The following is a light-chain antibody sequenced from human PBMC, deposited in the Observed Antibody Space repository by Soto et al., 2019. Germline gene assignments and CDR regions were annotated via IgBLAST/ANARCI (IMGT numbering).Light chain of an antibody. Sequence: EIVLTQSPLSLPVSPGESASISCRSSQSLLHSNGYNYLNWYLQKPGQSPQLLIYVGSNRASGVPDRFSRSGSGTDFTLKISRVEAEDVGVYYCMQAPQSLYTFGQGTKLEIK. V-gene: IGKV2-28*01. CDR2: VGS. J-gene: IGKJ2*01. CDR3: MQAPQSLYT. CDR1: QSLLHSNGYNY.